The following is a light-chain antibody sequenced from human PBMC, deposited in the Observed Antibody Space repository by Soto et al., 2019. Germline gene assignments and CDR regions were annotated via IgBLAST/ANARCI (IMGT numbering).Light chain of an antibody. Sequence: DIQMTRFPSTLSATVGDSVTITCRASQPISGFLAWYQQKPGKAPKVLIHGASILESGVPARFIASGSGTEFTLTISSLQPDDFATYYCQQYNRLWTFGQGTKVDIK. J-gene: IGKJ1*01. CDR2: GAS. CDR3: QQYNRLWT. V-gene: IGKV1-5*01. CDR1: QPISGF.